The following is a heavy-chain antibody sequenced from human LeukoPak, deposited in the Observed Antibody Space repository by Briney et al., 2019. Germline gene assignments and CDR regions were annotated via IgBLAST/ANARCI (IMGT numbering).Heavy chain of an antibody. CDR3: ARRYCSSTSCYWSLLSHLDY. Sequence: GSLRLSCAASGFTFSSYAMHWVRQAPGKGLEWVAVISYDGSNKYYADSVKGRFTTSRDNSKNTLYLQMNSLRAEDTAVYYCARRYCSSTSCYWSLLSHLDYWGQGTLVTVSS. V-gene: IGHV3-30-3*01. D-gene: IGHD2-2*01. CDR1: GFTFSSYA. J-gene: IGHJ4*02. CDR2: ISYDGSNK.